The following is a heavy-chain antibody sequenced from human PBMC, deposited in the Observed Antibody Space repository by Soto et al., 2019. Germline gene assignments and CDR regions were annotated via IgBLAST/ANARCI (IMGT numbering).Heavy chain of an antibody. Sequence: PGESLKISCQTSDEIFNTYWITWVRQMPGRGLEWVGRIDPSDSYTTYNPSLKGHVILSVDKSMNTAYVQWTSLRASDTAMYFCGGDFGSGLADVWGQGTLVTVSS. CDR2: IDPSDSYT. D-gene: IGHD1-26*01. CDR3: GGDFGSGLADV. CDR1: DEIFNTYW. V-gene: IGHV5-10-1*01. J-gene: IGHJ1*01.